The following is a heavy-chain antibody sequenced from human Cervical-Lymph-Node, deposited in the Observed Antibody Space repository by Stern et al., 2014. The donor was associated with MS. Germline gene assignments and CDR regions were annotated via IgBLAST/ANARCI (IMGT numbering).Heavy chain of an antibody. CDR3: AREGGDTIVVLAATYGMNV. J-gene: IGHJ6*02. V-gene: IGHV1-2*06. CDR1: GYKFTGYY. D-gene: IGHD2-15*01. Sequence: QVQLVQSGAEVKKPGASVKVACKTSGYKFTGYYMHWVRQAPGQGLEWMGRISPNRGGTNHAQKFQGRVTMTRDTSTSTAYMELTRLTSDDTAIYYCAREGGDTIVVLAATYGMNVWGQGTTVTVSS. CDR2: ISPNRGGT.